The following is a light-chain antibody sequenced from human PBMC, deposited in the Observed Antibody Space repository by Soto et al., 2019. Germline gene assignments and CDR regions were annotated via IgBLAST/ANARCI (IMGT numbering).Light chain of an antibody. V-gene: IGKV1-5*01. Sequence: DVQMTQSPSTLSASVGDRVTITCRASQSINNLLAWYQQKPGKAPKFLIYDVSTLESGVPSRFSGSGSGTEFTLTISSLQPEDFATYYCQQYGSSPTFGGGTKVDIK. CDR3: QQYGSSPT. CDR2: DVS. CDR1: QSINNL. J-gene: IGKJ4*01.